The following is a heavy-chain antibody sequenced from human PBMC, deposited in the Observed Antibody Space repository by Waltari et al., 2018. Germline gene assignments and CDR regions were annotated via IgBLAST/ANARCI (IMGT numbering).Heavy chain of an antibody. D-gene: IGHD3-10*01. CDR1: GGSFSGYY. J-gene: IGHJ4*02. V-gene: IGHV4-34*01. CDR2: INHSGST. Sequence: QVQLQQWGAGLLKPSETLSLTCAVYGGSFSGYYWSWLRQPPGKGLEWIGEINHSGSTNYNPSLKSRVTISVDTSKNQFSLKLSSVTAADTAVYYCARQSGHYYGSGSYYLDYWGQGTLVTVSS. CDR3: ARQSGHYYGSGSYYLDY.